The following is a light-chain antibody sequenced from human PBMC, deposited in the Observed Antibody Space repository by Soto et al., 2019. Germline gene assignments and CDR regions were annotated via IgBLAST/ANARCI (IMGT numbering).Light chain of an antibody. CDR2: AAS. Sequence: TQSPATLSLSPGERATLSCRASQSVSSYLAWYQQKPGKAPNLLISAASSLQNGVPSRFRGSGSGTDFTLTISGLQPEDFATYYCQQSYSTPPWTFGQGTKVEIK. V-gene: IGKV1-39*01. CDR3: QQSYSTPPWT. CDR1: QSVSSY. J-gene: IGKJ1*01.